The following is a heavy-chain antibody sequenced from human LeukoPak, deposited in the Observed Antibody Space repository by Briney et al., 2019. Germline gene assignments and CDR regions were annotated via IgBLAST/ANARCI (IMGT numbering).Heavy chain of an antibody. CDR3: AKGSYYDSSGSFYFDY. CDR1: GFTFSSYA. CDR2: ISGSGDNT. D-gene: IGHD3-22*01. J-gene: IGHJ4*02. V-gene: IGHV3-23*01. Sequence: GGSLRLSCAASGFTFSSYAMSWVRQAPGKGLEWVSGISGSGDNTYYADSVKGRFTISRDNSKNTLYVQVKSLGTEDTAAYYCAKGSYYDSSGSFYFDYWGQGTLVTVSS.